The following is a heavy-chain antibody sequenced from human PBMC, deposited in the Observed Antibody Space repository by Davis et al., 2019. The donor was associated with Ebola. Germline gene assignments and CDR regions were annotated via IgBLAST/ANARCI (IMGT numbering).Heavy chain of an antibody. V-gene: IGHV4-34*01. Sequence: GSLRLSCAVYGGSFSDYYWSWIRQPPGKGLEWIGEINHSGSTNYNPSLKSRVTISVDTSKNQFSLKLSSVTAADTAVYYCASPGGSWGFDYWGQGTLVTVSS. D-gene: IGHD3-16*01. CDR3: ASPGGSWGFDY. CDR1: GGSFSDYY. CDR2: INHSGST. J-gene: IGHJ4*02.